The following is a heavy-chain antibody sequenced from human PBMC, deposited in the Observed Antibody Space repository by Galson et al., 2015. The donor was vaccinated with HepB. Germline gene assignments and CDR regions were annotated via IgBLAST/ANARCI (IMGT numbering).Heavy chain of an antibody. CDR2: INPNSGGT. CDR3: ARALGRWGPTANFDY. J-gene: IGHJ4*02. D-gene: IGHD2-21*02. V-gene: IGHV1-2*04. CDR1: GGTFSSYA. Sequence: SVKVSCKASGGTFSSYAISWVRQAPGQGLEWMGWINPNSGGTNYAQKFQGWVTMTRDTSISTAYMELSRLRSDDTAVYYCARALGRWGPTANFDYWGQGTLVTVSS.